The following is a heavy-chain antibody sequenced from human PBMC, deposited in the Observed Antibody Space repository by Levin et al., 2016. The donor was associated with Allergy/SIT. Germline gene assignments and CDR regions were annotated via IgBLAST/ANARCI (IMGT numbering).Heavy chain of an antibody. CDR3: ARGHYGLDG. V-gene: IGHV3-7*03. CDR1: GFTFSSHW. CDR2: INQDGSQT. Sequence: GESLKISCGASGFTFSSHWISWVRQAPGKGLEWVAHINQDGSQTSYVDSVKGRFTVSRDNTKNSVSLQMNSLRAEDTAVYNCARGHYGLDGWGQGTTVTVSS. J-gene: IGHJ6*02.